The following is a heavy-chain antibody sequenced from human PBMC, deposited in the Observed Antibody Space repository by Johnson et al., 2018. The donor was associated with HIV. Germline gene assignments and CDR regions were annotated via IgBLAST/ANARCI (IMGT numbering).Heavy chain of an antibody. CDR2: IYSGGST. V-gene: IGHV3-66*02. CDR3: AIGRKDIGAVDGVDNDAFGM. CDR1: GFSIRNFW. Sequence: VQLVESGGGVVQPGGSLRLSCAVSGFSIRNFWMTWVRQAPGKGLEWVSVIYSGGSTYYADSVKGRFTISRDNSKNTLYLQMDSLRPEDTAVYYCAIGRKDIGAVDGVDNDAFGMWGQGTLVTVSS. D-gene: IGHD5-12*01. J-gene: IGHJ3*02.